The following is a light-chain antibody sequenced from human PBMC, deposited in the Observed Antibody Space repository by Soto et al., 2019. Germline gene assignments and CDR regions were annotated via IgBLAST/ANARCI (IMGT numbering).Light chain of an antibody. V-gene: IGLV8-61*01. CDR1: SGSVSPSHY. Sequence: QTVVTQEPSFSVSPGGTVTLTCGLSSGSVSPSHYPSWYQQTPGQAPRTLIYGTNARSSGAPDRFSGSILGDKAALTITGAQADDESDYYCVLYMGSGIWIFGGGTKLTVL. CDR3: VLYMGSGIWI. J-gene: IGLJ2*01. CDR2: GTN.